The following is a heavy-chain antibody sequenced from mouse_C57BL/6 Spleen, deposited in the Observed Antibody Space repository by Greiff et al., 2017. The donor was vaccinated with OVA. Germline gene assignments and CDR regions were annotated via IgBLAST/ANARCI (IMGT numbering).Heavy chain of an antibody. J-gene: IGHJ2*01. CDR1: GFSLTSYG. Sequence: VKLLESGPGLVQPSQSLYITCTVSGFSLTSYGVHWVRQSPGKGLEWLGVIWRDGSTAYYAAFISRLSISKDNSTSQVFFKMNSLQADEKAIYYCARNYGNSGCFDYWGQGTTLTVSS. D-gene: IGHD2-1*01. CDR3: ARNYGNSGCFDY. CDR2: IWRDGST. V-gene: IGHV2-2*01.